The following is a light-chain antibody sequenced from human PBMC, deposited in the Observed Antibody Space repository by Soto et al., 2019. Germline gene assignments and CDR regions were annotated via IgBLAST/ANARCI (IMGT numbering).Light chain of an antibody. CDR3: CSYAGSYTVI. V-gene: IGLV2-11*01. CDR2: DVN. J-gene: IGLJ2*01. CDR1: SSDVGGYDY. Sequence: QSALTQPRSVSGSPGQSVTISCTGTSSDVGGYDYVSWYQQHPGKAPKLMIYDVNQRPSGVPDRFSGSKSGNTASLTISGLQAEDEADYYCCSYAGSYTVIFGGGTKVTVL.